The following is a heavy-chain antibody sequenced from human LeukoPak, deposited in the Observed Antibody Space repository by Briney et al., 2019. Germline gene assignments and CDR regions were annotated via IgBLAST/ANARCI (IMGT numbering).Heavy chain of an antibody. CDR2: ISSSSSYI. D-gene: IGHD3/OR15-3a*01. V-gene: IGHV3-21*01. CDR3: ARRHVGLVIIIPFDY. J-gene: IGHJ4*02. CDR1: GFTFSSYS. Sequence: GASLRLSCAASGFTFSSYSMNWVRQAPGQGLEWVSSISSSSSYIYYADSVKGRFTISRDNAKNSLYLQMNSLRAEDTAVYYCARRHVGLVIIIPFDYGGEGPLV.